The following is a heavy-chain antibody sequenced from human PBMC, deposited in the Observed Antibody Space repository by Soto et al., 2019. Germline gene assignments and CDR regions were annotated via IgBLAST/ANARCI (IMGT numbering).Heavy chain of an antibody. Sequence: SVKVSCKASGGTFSSYSISWVRQAPGQGLEWMGGIIPIFGTANYAQKFQGRVTITADESTSTAYMELSSLRSEDTAVYYCARADTWIQLWSPFDYWGQGTLVTVSS. D-gene: IGHD5-18*01. CDR3: ARADTWIQLWSPFDY. J-gene: IGHJ4*02. V-gene: IGHV1-69*13. CDR1: GGTFSSYS. CDR2: IIPIFGTA.